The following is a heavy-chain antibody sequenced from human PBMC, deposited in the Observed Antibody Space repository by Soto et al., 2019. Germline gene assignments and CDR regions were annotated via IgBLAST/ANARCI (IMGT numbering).Heavy chain of an antibody. CDR3: ARDLGGWPDY. CDR1: GGSISNYY. CDR2: IYYSGTT. V-gene: IGHV4-59*01. Sequence: SETLSLTCTVSGGSISNYYWSWIRQPPGKGLEWIGYIYYSGTTNYNPSLKSRLSISVDTSKNQFSLKLSSVTAADTAVYYCARDLGGWPDYWGQGTLVTVSS. D-gene: IGHD2-15*01. J-gene: IGHJ4*02.